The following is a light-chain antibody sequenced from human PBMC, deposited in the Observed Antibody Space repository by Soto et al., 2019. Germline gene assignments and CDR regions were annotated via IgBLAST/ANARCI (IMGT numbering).Light chain of an antibody. V-gene: IGKV3-11*01. CDR3: QQRSTWT. Sequence: PGERATLSCRASQSVSSYLAWYQQKPGQAPRLLIYDASNRATGIPARFSGSGSGTDFTLTISSLEPEDFAVYYCQQRSTWTFGQGTKVEIK. J-gene: IGKJ1*01. CDR2: DAS. CDR1: QSVSSY.